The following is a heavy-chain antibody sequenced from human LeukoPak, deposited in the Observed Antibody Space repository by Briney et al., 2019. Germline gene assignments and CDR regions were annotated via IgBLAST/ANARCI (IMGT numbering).Heavy chain of an antibody. D-gene: IGHD4-23*01. V-gene: IGHV3-23*01. Sequence: GGSLRLSCAASGFTFSSYAMNWVRQAPGKGLEWVSAISGAGDSTYYADSVKGRFTVSRDNSKNTLYLQMNNLRAEDTAIYYCAKDRGGYYFDCWGQGTLVTVSS. CDR1: GFTFSSYA. CDR3: AKDRGGYYFDC. CDR2: ISGAGDST. J-gene: IGHJ4*02.